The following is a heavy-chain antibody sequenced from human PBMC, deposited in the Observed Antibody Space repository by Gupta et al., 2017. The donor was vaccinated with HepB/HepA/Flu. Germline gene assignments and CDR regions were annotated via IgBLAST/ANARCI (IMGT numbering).Heavy chain of an antibody. D-gene: IGHD3-3*01. CDR2: TYYRYKWYN. J-gene: IGHJ4*02. V-gene: IGHV6-1*01. Sequence: QVQLQQSGPGLVKPAQTLSLTCAISGHSVSSNSAPWNWIRQSPSRGLEWLGRTYYRYKWYNDYAVSVKSRITINPDTSKNQFSLQLNSVTPEDTAVYYCARAYYDFWSGYYYYQDYWGQGTLVTVYS. CDR3: ARAYYDFWSGYYYYQDY. CDR1: GHSVSSNSAP.